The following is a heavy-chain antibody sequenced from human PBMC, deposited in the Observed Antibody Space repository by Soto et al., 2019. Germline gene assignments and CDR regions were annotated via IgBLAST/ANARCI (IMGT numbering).Heavy chain of an antibody. Sequence: GGSLRLSCSASGFTFSSYAMRWVRQAPGKGLEYVSSISTNGGSTHYADSVKGRFTISRDNSKNTQYLQMSSLRADDTAVYYCVKGEYYYDSSGYYPFDYWGQGTLVTVSS. CDR2: ISTNGGST. J-gene: IGHJ4*02. CDR1: GFTFSSYA. D-gene: IGHD3-22*01. CDR3: VKGEYYYDSSGYYPFDY. V-gene: IGHV3-64D*06.